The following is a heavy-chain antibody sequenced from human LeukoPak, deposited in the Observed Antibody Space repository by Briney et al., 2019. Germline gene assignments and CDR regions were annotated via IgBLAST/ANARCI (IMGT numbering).Heavy chain of an antibody. Sequence: PSETLSLTCIVSGGSIRSYYWSWIRQSPGKGLEWIGYVYHSGSTNYNPSLKSRVTISVDTSENQFSLNLSSVTAADTAVYYCARGRGSSWYYFDSWGQGTLVTVSS. CDR3: ARGRGSSWYYFDS. CDR1: GGSIRSYY. D-gene: IGHD6-13*01. J-gene: IGHJ4*02. CDR2: VYHSGST. V-gene: IGHV4-59*12.